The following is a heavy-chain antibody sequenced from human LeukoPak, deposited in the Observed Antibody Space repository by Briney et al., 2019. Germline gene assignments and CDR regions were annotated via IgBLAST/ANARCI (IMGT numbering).Heavy chain of an antibody. CDR2: ISYSGST. Sequence: SETLSLTCTVSGGSISSGGYYWSWIRQPPGKGLEWIGYISYSGSTNFNPSLKSRVTISVDTSKNQFSLKLSSVTAADTAVYYCAREGTAGTNLNWFDPWGQGTLVTVSS. CDR3: AREGTAGTNLNWFDP. V-gene: IGHV4-61*08. D-gene: IGHD1-1*01. CDR1: GGSISSGGYY. J-gene: IGHJ5*02.